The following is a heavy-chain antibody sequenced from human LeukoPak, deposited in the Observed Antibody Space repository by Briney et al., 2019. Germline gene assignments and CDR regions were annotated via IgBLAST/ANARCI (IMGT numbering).Heavy chain of an antibody. J-gene: IGHJ4*02. CDR3: AKVGAGYELGY. CDR2: ISYDGSNK. V-gene: IGHV3-30*18. Sequence: PGRSLRLSCAASGFTFSSYGMHWVRQAPGKGLEWVAVISYDGSNKYYADSVEGRFTISRDNSKNTLYLQMNSLRAEDTAVYYCAKVGAGYELGYWGQGTLVTVSS. CDR1: GFTFSSYG. D-gene: IGHD5-12*01.